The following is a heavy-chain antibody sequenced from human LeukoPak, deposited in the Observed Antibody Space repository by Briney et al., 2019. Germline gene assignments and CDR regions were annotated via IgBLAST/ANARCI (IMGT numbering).Heavy chain of an antibody. CDR2: ISGSGDST. Sequence: PGGSLRLSCAASGFTFSSYAMSWVRQAPGKGLEWVSGISGSGDSTYYADSVKGRFTISRDNSKNTLYLQMNSLRAEDTAVYYCAKDQSVTNYYYGMDVWGQGTTVTVS. D-gene: IGHD4-17*01. J-gene: IGHJ6*02. CDR1: GFTFSSYA. V-gene: IGHV3-23*01. CDR3: AKDQSVTNYYYGMDV.